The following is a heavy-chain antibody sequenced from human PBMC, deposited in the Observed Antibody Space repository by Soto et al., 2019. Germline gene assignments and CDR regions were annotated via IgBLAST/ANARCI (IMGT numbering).Heavy chain of an antibody. CDR3: AREVRFGGFDY. V-gene: IGHV4-30-4*01. CDR2: IYYSGST. CDR1: GGSISSYY. Sequence: PSETLSLTCTVSGGSISSYYWSWIRQPPGKGLEWIGYIYYSGSTYYNPSLKSRVTISVDTSKNQFSLKLSSVTAADTAVYYCAREVRFGGFDYWGQGTLVTVSS. J-gene: IGHJ4*02. D-gene: IGHD3-10*01.